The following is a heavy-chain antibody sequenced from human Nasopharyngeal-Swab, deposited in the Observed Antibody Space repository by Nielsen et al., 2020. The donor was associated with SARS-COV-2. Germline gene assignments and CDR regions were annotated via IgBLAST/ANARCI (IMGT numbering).Heavy chain of an antibody. CDR1: GFTFSNFR. D-gene: IGHD1-1*01. CDR2: ISSNSDTK. J-gene: IGHJ4*02. Sequence: GESLKISCAASGFTFSNFRMNWVRQAPGKGLEWVSCISSNSDTKYYADSVKGRFTISRDNAKNSLYLQMHSLRHEDTAVYYCASGPYDNAPGWGQGTLVTVSS. V-gene: IGHV3-48*02. CDR3: ASGPYDNAPG.